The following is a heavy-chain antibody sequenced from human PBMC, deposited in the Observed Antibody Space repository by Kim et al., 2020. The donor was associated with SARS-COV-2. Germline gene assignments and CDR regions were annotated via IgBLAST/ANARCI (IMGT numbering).Heavy chain of an antibody. Sequence: SETLSLTCTVSGGSISSYYWSWIRQPPGKGLEWIGYIYYSGSTNYNPSLKSRVTISVDTSKNQFSLKLSSVTAADTAVYYCARARRYYDSSGYYYYYYGMDVWGQGTTVTVSS. D-gene: IGHD3-22*01. V-gene: IGHV4-59*01. J-gene: IGHJ6*02. CDR2: IYYSGST. CDR3: ARARRYYDSSGYYYYYYGMDV. CDR1: GGSISSYY.